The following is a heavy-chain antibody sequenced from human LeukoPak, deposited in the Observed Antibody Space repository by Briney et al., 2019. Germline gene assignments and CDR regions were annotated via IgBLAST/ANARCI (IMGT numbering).Heavy chain of an antibody. Sequence: ASVKVSCKAPGGTFSSYAISWVRQAPGQGLEWMGGIIPIFGTANCAQKFQGRVTITADESTSTAYMELSSLRSEDTAVYYCAREVDYGDYEYYYYYMDVWGKGTTVTVSS. V-gene: IGHV1-69*13. CDR2: IIPIFGTA. CDR3: AREVDYGDYEYYYYYMDV. D-gene: IGHD4-17*01. J-gene: IGHJ6*03. CDR1: GGTFSSYA.